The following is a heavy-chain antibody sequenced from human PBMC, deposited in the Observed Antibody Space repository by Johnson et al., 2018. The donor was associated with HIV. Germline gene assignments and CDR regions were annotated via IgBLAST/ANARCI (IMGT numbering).Heavy chain of an antibody. CDR2: ISWNSGSI. Sequence: VQLVESGGGLVQPGRSLRLSCAASGFTFDDYVMHWVRQAPGKGLEWVSGISWNSGSIGYADSVKGRFTISRDSAKNSLYLLMNSLRTEDTAFYYCAPIPSRGAFDIWGQGTMVTVSS. D-gene: IGHD3-10*01. V-gene: IGHV3-9*01. J-gene: IGHJ3*02. CDR3: APIPSRGAFDI. CDR1: GFTFDDYV.